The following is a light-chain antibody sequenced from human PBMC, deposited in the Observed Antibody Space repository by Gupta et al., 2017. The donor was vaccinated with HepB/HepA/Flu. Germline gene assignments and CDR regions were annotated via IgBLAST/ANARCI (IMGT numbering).Light chain of an antibody. CDR3: QSYENRLTGVVI. CDR1: SSTTGADSD. J-gene: IGLJ2*01. Sequence: QSVLPQPPSVSGAPGPKVPISCAGSSSTTGADSDLHWYQQFPGTAPNLLIYDNNNRRSGVPARCSGSKSDASAALAISGLRAEEEAAYYYQSYENRLTGVVIFGGGTKLTVL. V-gene: IGLV1-40*01. CDR2: DNN.